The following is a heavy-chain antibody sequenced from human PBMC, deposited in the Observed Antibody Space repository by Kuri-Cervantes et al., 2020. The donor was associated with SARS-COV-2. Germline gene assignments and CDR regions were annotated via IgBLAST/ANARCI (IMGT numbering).Heavy chain of an antibody. Sequence: GGSLRLSCAASGFTFSSYSMNWVRQAPGKGLEWVSYISSSSSTIYYADSVKGRFTISRDNAKNSLYLQMHSLRAEDTAVYYCARPPSPLSSGYNDAFDIWGQGTMVTVSS. CDR1: GFTFSSYS. D-gene: IGHD3-22*01. V-gene: IGHV3-48*01. J-gene: IGHJ3*02. CDR3: ARPPSPLSSGYNDAFDI. CDR2: ISSSSSTI.